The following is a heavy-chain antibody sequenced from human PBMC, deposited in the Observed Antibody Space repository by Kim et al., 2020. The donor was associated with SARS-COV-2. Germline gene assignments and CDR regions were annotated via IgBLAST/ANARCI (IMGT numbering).Heavy chain of an antibody. V-gene: IGHV3-21*01. CDR3: AREGGVAVAGTERVYNWFDP. Sequence: GGSLRLSCAASGFTFSAYSMNWVRQAPGKGLEWVSSISSGSTYIHYADSVKGRFTISRDNAKNSLYLQMNSLRAEDTAVYYCAREGGVAVAGTERVYNWFDPWGQGTLVTVSS. CDR1: GFTFSAYS. J-gene: IGHJ5*02. D-gene: IGHD6-19*01. CDR2: ISSGSTYI.